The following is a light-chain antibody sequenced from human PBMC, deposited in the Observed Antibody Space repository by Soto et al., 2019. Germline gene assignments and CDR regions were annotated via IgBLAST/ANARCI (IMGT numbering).Light chain of an antibody. CDR3: HQRSNWPRT. J-gene: IGKJ4*01. V-gene: IGKV3-11*01. CDR2: NAS. Sequence: EIVLTQSPATLSLFPGERATLSCRASQSIRTYLAWYQQKPGQAPRLLISNASNGATGIPARFSGSGSGTDFSLTISSLEAEDFAVYYCHQRSNWPRTFGGGTKVEIK. CDR1: QSIRTY.